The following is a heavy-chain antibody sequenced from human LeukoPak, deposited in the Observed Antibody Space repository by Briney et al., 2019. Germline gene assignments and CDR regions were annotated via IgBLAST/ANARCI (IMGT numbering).Heavy chain of an antibody. D-gene: IGHD3-22*01. J-gene: IGHJ4*02. CDR3: AREGWEYASSH. Sequence: ASVKVSCKASGYTFTGYYMHWVRQAPGQGLEGMGWMNPNSGNTGYAQKFQGRVTMTRNTSISTAYMELSSLRSEDTAVYYCAREGWEYASSHWGQGTLVTVSS. V-gene: IGHV1-8*02. CDR2: MNPNSGNT. CDR1: GYTFTGYY.